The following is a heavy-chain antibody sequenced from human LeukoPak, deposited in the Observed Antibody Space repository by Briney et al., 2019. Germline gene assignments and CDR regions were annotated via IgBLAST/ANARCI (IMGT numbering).Heavy chain of an antibody. CDR3: ARGGYYYDSSGYWGAFDI. V-gene: IGHV4-59*01. CDR2: IYYSGST. D-gene: IGHD3-22*01. Sequence: PSETLSLTCTVSGDSINSYYWSWIRQPPGKGLEWIGYIYYSGSTNYNPSLKSRVTISVDTSKNQFSLKLSSVTAADTAVYYCARGGYYYDSSGYWGAFDIWGQGTMVTVSS. J-gene: IGHJ3*02. CDR1: GDSINSYY.